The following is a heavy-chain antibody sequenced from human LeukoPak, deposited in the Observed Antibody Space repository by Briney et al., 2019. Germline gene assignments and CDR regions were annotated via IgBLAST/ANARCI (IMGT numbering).Heavy chain of an antibody. J-gene: IGHJ4*02. CDR3: ATARAGYFDWLLNY. D-gene: IGHD3-9*01. V-gene: IGHV1-18*01. CDR2: RSAYNGNT. CDR1: GYIFTSYG. Sequence: AGVKVSCKASGYIFTSYGISWGREAPGQGLGSMGWRSAYNGNTHYAQKLQGRVTMTTDTSTSTAYMERRSLRPDDTAVYYCATARAGYFDWLLNYWGQGTLVTVSS.